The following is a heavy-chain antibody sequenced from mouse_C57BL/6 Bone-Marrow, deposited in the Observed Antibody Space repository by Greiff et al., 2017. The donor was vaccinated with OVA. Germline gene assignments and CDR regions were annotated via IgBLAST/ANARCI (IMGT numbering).Heavy chain of an antibody. J-gene: IGHJ1*03. Sequence: QVQLQQPGAELVRPGTSVKLSCKASGYTFTSYWMHWVKQRPVQGLEWIGVIDPSDSYTNYNQKFKGKATLTVDTSSSTAYMQLSSLTSEDSAVYYCAREITTVVVHWYFDVWGTGTTVTVSS. CDR1: GYTFTSYW. CDR3: AREITTVVVHWYFDV. D-gene: IGHD1-1*01. CDR2: IDPSDSYT. V-gene: IGHV1-59*01.